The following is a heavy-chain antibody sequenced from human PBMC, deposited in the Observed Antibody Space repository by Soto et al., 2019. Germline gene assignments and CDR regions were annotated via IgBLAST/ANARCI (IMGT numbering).Heavy chain of an antibody. D-gene: IGHD3-22*01. CDR1: GYTFTGYY. CDR3: ARVMCYDSSEDAFDT. Sequence: ASVKVSCKASGYTFTGYYMHWVRQAPGQGLEWMGWINPNSGGTNYAQKFQGRVTMTRDTSISTAYMELSRLRSDDTAVYYCARVMCYDSSEDAFDTWGQGTMVTVSS. CDR2: INPNSGGT. J-gene: IGHJ3*02. V-gene: IGHV1-2*02.